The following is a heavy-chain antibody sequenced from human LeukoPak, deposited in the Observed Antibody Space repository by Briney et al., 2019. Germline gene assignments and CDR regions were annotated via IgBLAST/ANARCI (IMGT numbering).Heavy chain of an antibody. Sequence: GSLRLSCAASGFTFSDYYMSWIRQAPGKGLGWVSYISSTSSYTNYADSVKGRFTISRDNAKNSLYLQMNSLTAEDTAVYYCARSNRGVIQLPDYWGQGTLVTVSS. CDR3: ARSNRGVIQLPDY. CDR2: ISSTSSYT. J-gene: IGHJ4*02. V-gene: IGHV3-11*03. D-gene: IGHD5-18*01. CDR1: GFTFSDYY.